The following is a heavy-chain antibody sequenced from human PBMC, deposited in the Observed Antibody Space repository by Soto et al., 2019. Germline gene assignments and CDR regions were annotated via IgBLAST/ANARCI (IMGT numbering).Heavy chain of an antibody. CDR2: MNPNSGNT. J-gene: IGHJ4*02. Sequence: ASVKVSCQASGYTFTGYDISWVRQATGQGLEWMGWMNPNSGNTGYAQNFQGRVTMTRDNSITTAYMELTSLRDDDSAVYYCAGEKVGTTGIDFWGQGTLVTVS. CDR3: AGEKVGTTGIDF. D-gene: IGHD1-26*01. V-gene: IGHV1-8*02. CDR1: GYTFTGYD.